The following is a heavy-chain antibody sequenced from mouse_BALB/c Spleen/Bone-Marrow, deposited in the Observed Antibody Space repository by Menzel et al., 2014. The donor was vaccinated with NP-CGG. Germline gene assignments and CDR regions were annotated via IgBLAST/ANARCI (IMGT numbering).Heavy chain of an antibody. CDR3: ASNPYFDY. CDR1: GFSLTSYG. CDR2: IWAGGST. D-gene: IGHD6-1*01. V-gene: IGHV2-9*02. J-gene: IGHJ2*01. Sequence: VKLVESGPGLVAPSQSLSITCTASGFSLTSYGVHWVRRPPGKGLEWLGVIWAGGSTNYNSALMSRLSISKDNSKSQVFLKMNSLQTDDTAMYYCASNPYFDYWGQGTTLTVSS.